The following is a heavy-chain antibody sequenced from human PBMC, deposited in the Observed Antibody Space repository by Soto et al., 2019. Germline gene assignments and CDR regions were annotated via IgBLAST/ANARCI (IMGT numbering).Heavy chain of an antibody. CDR3: ARSTSADNWFDP. Sequence: SETLSLTCAVYGGSFSGYYWSWIRQPPGKGLEWIGEINHSGSTNYNPSLKSRVTISVDTSKNQFSLKLSSVTAADTAVYYCARSTSADNWFDPWGQGTLVTVSS. CDR2: INHSGST. D-gene: IGHD3-10*01. CDR1: GGSFSGYY. J-gene: IGHJ5*02. V-gene: IGHV4-34*01.